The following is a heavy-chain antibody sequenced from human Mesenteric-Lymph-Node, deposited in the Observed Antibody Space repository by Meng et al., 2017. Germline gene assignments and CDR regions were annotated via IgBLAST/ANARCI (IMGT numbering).Heavy chain of an antibody. CDR1: GFTFSNAW. J-gene: IGHJ6*02. D-gene: IGHD3-22*01. CDR2: IKSKTDGGTT. Sequence: GGSLRLSCAASGFTFSNAWMSWVRQAPGKGLEWVGRIKSKTDGGTTDYAAPVKGRFTISRDDSKNTLYLQMNSLKTEDTAVYYCTTDLRMIVVVITPTIDYGMDVWGQGTTVTVSS. V-gene: IGHV3-15*01. CDR3: TTDLRMIVVVITPTIDYGMDV.